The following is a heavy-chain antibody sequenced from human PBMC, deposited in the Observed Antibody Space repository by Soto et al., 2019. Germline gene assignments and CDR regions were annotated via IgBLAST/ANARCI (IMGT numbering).Heavy chain of an antibody. CDR1: GFTFSNSW. CDR3: AAVADTAMVYWYFDL. V-gene: IGHV3-7*03. J-gene: IGHJ2*01. Sequence: GGSLRLSCAASGFTFSNSWMSWVRQAPGKGLEWVANIKEDGSEKDYVDPVKGRFTITRDNAKNSLYLQMNNLRAEDTAVYYCAAVADTAMVYWYFDLWGRGTLVTVSS. CDR2: IKEDGSEK. D-gene: IGHD5-18*01.